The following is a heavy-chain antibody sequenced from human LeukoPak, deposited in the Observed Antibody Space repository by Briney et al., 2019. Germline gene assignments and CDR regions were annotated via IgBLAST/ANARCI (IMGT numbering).Heavy chain of an antibody. V-gene: IGHV1-8*03. D-gene: IGHD3-16*02. CDR3: ASGRSDYVWGSYRMGAFDI. Sequence: ASVKVSCKASGYTFTSYDINWVRQATGQGLEWMGWMNPNSGNTGYAQKFQGRVTITRNTSISTAYMELSSLRSEDTAVYYCASGRSDYVWGSYRMGAFDIWGQGTMVTVSS. J-gene: IGHJ3*02. CDR2: MNPNSGNT. CDR1: GYTFTSYD.